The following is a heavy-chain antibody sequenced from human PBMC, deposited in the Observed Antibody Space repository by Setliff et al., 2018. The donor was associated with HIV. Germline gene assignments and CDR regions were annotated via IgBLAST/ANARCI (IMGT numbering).Heavy chain of an antibody. D-gene: IGHD5-18*01. CDR2: IYPGDSDT. V-gene: IGHV5-51*01. CDR3: ARRTRRRGSSYGNIDY. Sequence: GESLKISCQGSGYSFTSYWIAWVRQMPGKGLEWMGIIYPGDSDTRYSPSFQGQVTISADKSISTAYLQWRRLQASDTAVYYCARRTRRRGSSYGNIDYWGQGTLVTVSS. CDR1: GYSFTSYW. J-gene: IGHJ4*02.